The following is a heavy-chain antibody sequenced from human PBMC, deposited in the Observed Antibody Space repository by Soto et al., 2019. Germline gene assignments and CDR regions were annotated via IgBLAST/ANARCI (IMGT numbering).Heavy chain of an antibody. CDR3: ARRYCSSTICTEFDY. CDR2: ISGSTRYI. J-gene: IGHJ4*02. CDR1: GFTFSTYS. Sequence: GGSPGLSWAASGFTFSTYSMNWSRQDPGKRLEWVSSISGSTRYIYYADSVKGRFTISRDNAENSLYLQMNSLRAEDTAVYYCARRYCSSTICTEFDYWGQGTLVTVSS. V-gene: IGHV3-21*01. D-gene: IGHD2-2*01.